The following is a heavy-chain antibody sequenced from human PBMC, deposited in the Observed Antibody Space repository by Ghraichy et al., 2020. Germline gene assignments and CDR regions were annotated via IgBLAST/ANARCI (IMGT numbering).Heavy chain of an antibody. CDR1: GGSFSGYY. D-gene: IGHD6-25*01. CDR2: INHSGST. J-gene: IGHJ4*01. CDR3: ARDSGSGGDLDY. V-gene: IGHV4-34*01. Sequence: SETLSLTCAVYGGSFSGYYLSWIRQPPGKGLEWIGEINHSGSTNYNPSLKSRVTISVDTSKNQFSLKLSSVTAADTPVYYCARDSGSGGDLDYWGKGTMVNVSS.